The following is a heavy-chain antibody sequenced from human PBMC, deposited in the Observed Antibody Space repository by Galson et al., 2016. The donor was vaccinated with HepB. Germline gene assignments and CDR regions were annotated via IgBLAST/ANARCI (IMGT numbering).Heavy chain of an antibody. CDR2: IRNSGSNT. CDR3: VKDFRSCGGGDCYGWFDP. CDR1: GFTFSNFA. D-gene: IGHD2-21*02. J-gene: IGHJ5*02. Sequence: SLRLSCAASGFTFSNFAMNWVRQAPGKGLEWVSSIRNSGSNTYYADSVKGLFTISRDNSKNTPFLQMNNLRADDTAGYYGVKDFRSCGGGDCYGWFDPWGQGILVTVSS. V-gene: IGHV3-23*01.